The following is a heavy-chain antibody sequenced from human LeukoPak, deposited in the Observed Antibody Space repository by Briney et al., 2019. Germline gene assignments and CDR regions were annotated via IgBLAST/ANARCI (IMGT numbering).Heavy chain of an antibody. J-gene: IGHJ4*02. CDR2: IYPGDSDT. D-gene: IGHD6-13*01. CDR1: GYSFTHYW. V-gene: IGHV5-51*01. Sequence: GESLKISCKGSGYSFTHYWVAWVRQMPGKGLEWMGVIYPGDSDTRYSPSFQGQVTISADKSITTAYLQWSSLKASDTAMYYCARSAANDYFHYWGQGTLVTVSS. CDR3: ARSAANDYFHY.